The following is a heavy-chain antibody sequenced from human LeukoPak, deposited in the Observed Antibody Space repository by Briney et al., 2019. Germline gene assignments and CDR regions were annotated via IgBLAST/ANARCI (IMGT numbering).Heavy chain of an antibody. Sequence: GESLKISCKGSGYNFATYWIGWVRQMPGKGLECMGIIYPRDSDITYSPSFQGQVTISADKSISTAYLQWGGLKASDTAMYYCARRDGATTFDYWGQGTLVTVSS. CDR1: GYNFATYW. J-gene: IGHJ4*02. V-gene: IGHV5-51*01. D-gene: IGHD5-12*01. CDR2: IYPRDSDI. CDR3: ARRDGATTFDY.